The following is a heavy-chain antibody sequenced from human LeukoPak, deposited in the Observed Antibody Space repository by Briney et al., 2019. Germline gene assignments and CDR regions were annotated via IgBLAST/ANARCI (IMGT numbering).Heavy chain of an antibody. J-gene: IGHJ6*04. V-gene: IGHV3-74*01. CDR2: INSDGSST. Sequence: GGSLRLSCAASGFTFSSYWMHWVRRAPGKGLVWVSRINSDGSSTSYADSVKGRFTISRDNAKNTLYLQMNSLRAEDTAVYYCARDRKQQLTLDVWGKGTTVTVSS. CDR3: ARDRKQQLTLDV. CDR1: GFTFSSYW. D-gene: IGHD6-13*01.